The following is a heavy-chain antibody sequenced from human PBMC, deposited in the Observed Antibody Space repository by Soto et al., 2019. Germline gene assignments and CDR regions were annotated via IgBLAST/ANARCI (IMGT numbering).Heavy chain of an antibody. CDR1: GGSISSYY. CDR3: ARVVYYDFWSGYFSDKYYYYMDV. V-gene: IGHV4-59*01. J-gene: IGHJ6*03. CDR2: IYYSGST. D-gene: IGHD3-3*01. Sequence: SETLSLTCTVSGGSISSYYGSWIRQPPGKGLEWIGYIYYSGSTNYNPSLKSRVTISVDTSKNQFSLKLSSVTAADTAVYYCARVVYYDFWSGYFSDKYYYYMDVWGKGTTVTVSS.